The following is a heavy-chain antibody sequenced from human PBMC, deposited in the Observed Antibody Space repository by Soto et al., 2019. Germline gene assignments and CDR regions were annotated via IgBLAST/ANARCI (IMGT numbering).Heavy chain of an antibody. CDR2: ISTSGDSK. CDR3: AREGYGGGRRMEEIVPSYYDYYGMDV. D-gene: IGHD2-2*01. V-gene: IGHV3-48*03. Sequence: GGSLRLSCATSGFTFNTYEMNWVRQAPGKGLEWVSYISTSGDSKYYADSVKGRFTISRDNAKNSVYLQMHSLRAEDTAVYYCAREGYGGGRRMEEIVPSYYDYYGMDVWGQGTTVTV. CDR1: GFTFNTYE. J-gene: IGHJ6*02.